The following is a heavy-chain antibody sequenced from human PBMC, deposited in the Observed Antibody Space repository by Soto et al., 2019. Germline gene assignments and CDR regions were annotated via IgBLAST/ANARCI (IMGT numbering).Heavy chain of an antibody. CDR2: IIPIFGTA. CDR3: ARHRLQAIVVVTAIHAPLTDSNYYYYGMDV. Sequence: ASVKVSCKASGGTFSSYAISWVRQAPGQGLEWMGGIIPIFGTANYAQKFQGRVTITADESTSTAYMELSSLRSEDTAVYYCARHRLQAIVVVTAIHAPLTDSNYYYYGMDVWGQGTTVTVSS. D-gene: IGHD2-21*02. CDR1: GGTFSSYA. J-gene: IGHJ6*02. V-gene: IGHV1-69*13.